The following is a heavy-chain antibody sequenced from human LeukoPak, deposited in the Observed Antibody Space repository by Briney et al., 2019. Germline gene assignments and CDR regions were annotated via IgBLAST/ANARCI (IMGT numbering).Heavy chain of an antibody. CDR2: IIPILGIA. CDR1: GGAFSSYA. J-gene: IGHJ3*02. V-gene: IGHV1-69*04. D-gene: IGHD2-15*01. CDR3: ARESHCSGGTCLDAFGI. Sequence: ASVKVSCKASGGAFSSYAISWMRQAPGQGLEWMGRIIPILGIANYAQKFQGRVTITADKSTSTAYMELSSLRSEDTAVYYCARESHCSGGTCLDAFGIWGQRTMVTVSS.